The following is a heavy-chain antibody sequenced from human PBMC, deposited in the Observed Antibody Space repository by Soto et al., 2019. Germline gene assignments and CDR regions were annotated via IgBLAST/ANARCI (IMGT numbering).Heavy chain of an antibody. J-gene: IGHJ4*02. D-gene: IGHD2-15*01. CDR3: AKRRGAGGHFDY. CDR2: ISGST. Sequence: GGSLRLSCAASGFTFSSYAMSWVRQAPGKGLEWVSAISGSTHYADSVRGRFTISRDNSKNTLSLQMNSLTAEDTAVYFCAKRRGAGGHFDYWGQGALVTVSS. CDR1: GFTFSSYA. V-gene: IGHV3-23*01.